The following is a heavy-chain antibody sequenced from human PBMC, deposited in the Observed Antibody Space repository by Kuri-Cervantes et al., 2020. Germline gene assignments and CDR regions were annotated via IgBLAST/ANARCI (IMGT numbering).Heavy chain of an antibody. V-gene: IGHV3-9*01. CDR1: GFTFDDYA. CDR2: ISWNSGSI. Sequence: GGSLRLSCSASGFTFDDYAMHWVRQAPGKGLEWVSGISWNSGSIGYADSVKGRFTISRDNAKNSLYLQMNSLRAEDTALYYCAKDTVKAVAGGGNAFDIRGQGTMVTVSS. D-gene: IGHD6-19*01. J-gene: IGHJ3*02. CDR3: AKDTVKAVAGGGNAFDI.